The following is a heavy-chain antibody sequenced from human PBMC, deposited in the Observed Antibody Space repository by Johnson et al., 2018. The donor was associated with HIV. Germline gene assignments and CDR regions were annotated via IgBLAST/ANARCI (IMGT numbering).Heavy chain of an antibody. J-gene: IGHJ3*01. D-gene: IGHD1-1*01. CDR1: GFTFSDYY. V-gene: IGHV3-74*02. CDR3: ARSGPNWAFDF. CDR2: ISSDGRST. Sequence: VQLVESGGGVVQPGRSLRLSCAASGFTFSDYYMSWIRQPPGKGLEWVSRISSDGRSTYYADSVKGRFTISRDNARNTMFLQMNSLRAEDVAVYYCARSGPNWAFDFWGQGTMVTASS.